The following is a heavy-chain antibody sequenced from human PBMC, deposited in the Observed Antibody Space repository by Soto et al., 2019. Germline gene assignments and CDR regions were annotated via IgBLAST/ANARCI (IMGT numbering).Heavy chain of an antibody. Sequence: EVQLVESGGGLVKPGGSLRLSCAASGFTFSSYSMNWVRQAPGKGLEWVSSISSSSSYIYYADSVKGRFTISRDNAKNALYLQMNSLRAEDTAVYYCASGSGWYSGGYWGQGTLVTVSS. D-gene: IGHD6-19*01. CDR1: GFTFSSYS. J-gene: IGHJ4*02. CDR2: ISSSSSYI. V-gene: IGHV3-21*01. CDR3: ASGSGWYSGGY.